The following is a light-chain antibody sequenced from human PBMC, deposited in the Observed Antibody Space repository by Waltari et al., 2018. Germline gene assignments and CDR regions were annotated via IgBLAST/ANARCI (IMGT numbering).Light chain of an antibody. CDR1: QSISNL. V-gene: IGKV1-5*03. CDR2: KAS. CDR3: QQYNGR. J-gene: IGKJ1*01. Sequence: DIQMTQSPSTLSASVGDRVTITCRASQSISNLLAWYQQKPGKAPKYLISKASNLESGVPSRFSGSGSGTGFTLTISSLQPDDFASYYCQQYNGRFGQGTKVEMK.